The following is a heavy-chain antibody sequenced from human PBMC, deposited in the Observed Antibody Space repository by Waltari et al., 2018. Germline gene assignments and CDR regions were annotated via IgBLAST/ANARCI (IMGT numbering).Heavy chain of an antibody. V-gene: IGHV4-39*07. Sequence: QLQLQESGPRLVRPSETLSLTCTVSGGSISSPTYYWAWIRQTPGKGLEWIGYIQYSGNTYYNPSLRSRVTISVDTSKNQFSLNLRSVTAADTAVYYCARRVVTTGGVDYWGQGTLVTVSS. CDR2: IQYSGNT. CDR3: ARRVVTTGGVDY. D-gene: IGHD2-21*02. J-gene: IGHJ4*02. CDR1: GGSISSPTYY.